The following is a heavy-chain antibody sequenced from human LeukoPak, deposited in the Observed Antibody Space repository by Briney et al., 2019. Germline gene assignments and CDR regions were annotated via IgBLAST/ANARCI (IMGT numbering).Heavy chain of an antibody. Sequence: SETLSLTCTVSGGSISSGGYYWSWIRQHPGKGLEGIGYIYYSGSTYYNPSLKSRVTISVDTSKNQFSRKLSSVTAADTAVYYCARGANYYDSSGYSLNWFDPWGQGTLVTVSS. CDR2: IYYSGST. J-gene: IGHJ5*02. D-gene: IGHD3-22*01. CDR1: GGSISSGGYY. V-gene: IGHV4-31*03. CDR3: ARGANYYDSSGYSLNWFDP.